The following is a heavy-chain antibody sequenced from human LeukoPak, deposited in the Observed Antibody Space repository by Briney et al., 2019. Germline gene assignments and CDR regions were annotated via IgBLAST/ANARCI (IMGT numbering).Heavy chain of an antibody. D-gene: IGHD1-26*01. CDR3: ANLVGATTIADY. CDR2: ISSSSSYI. Sequence: GGSLRLSCAASGFTFNTYSLSWVRQAPGKGLEWVSSISSSSSYIYYADSVKGRFTISRDNAKNSLYLQMNSLRAEDTALYYCANLVGATTIADYWGQGTLVTVSS. V-gene: IGHV3-21*04. CDR1: GFTFNTYS. J-gene: IGHJ4*02.